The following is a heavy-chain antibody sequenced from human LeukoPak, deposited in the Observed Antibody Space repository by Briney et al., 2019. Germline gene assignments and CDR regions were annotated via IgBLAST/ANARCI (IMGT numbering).Heavy chain of an antibody. D-gene: IGHD5-12*01. Sequence: SETLSLTCTVSGGSISSSSYYWGWIRQPPGKGLDWIGIINYRGNTYYNPSLKSRVTISVDTSKNQFSLKLSSVTAADTAVYYCARVEYSGYDLFVFDYWGQGTLVTVSS. V-gene: IGHV4-39*07. CDR2: INYRGNT. J-gene: IGHJ4*02. CDR3: ARVEYSGYDLFVFDY. CDR1: GGSISSSSYY.